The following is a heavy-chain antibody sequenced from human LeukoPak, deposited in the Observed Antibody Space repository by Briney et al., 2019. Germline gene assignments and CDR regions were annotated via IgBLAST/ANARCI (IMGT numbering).Heavy chain of an antibody. D-gene: IGHD2/OR15-2a*01. V-gene: IGHV4-39*07. J-gene: IGHJ4*02. CDR1: GGSITSRSSY. CDR3: ARGLSGGWAAVFDY. CDR2: MYYGGNP. Sequence: ASETLSLTCTVSGGSITSRSSYRGWIRQPPGKGLEWIGSMYYGGNPYNNPSLKSRVTVSIDTSKNRFSLQLRSLTAADTAIYYCARGLSGGWAAVFDYWGQGILVTVSS.